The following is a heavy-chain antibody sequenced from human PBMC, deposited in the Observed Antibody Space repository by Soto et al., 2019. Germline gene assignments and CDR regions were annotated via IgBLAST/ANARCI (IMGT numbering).Heavy chain of an antibody. J-gene: IGHJ5*02. CDR1: EFTFGAYD. V-gene: IGHV3-11*01. Sequence: QVQLVESGEALFNLEGSLRLSFAASEFTFGAYDMTWIRQAAGKGLEWVSYISTSGNIKYYAESVEGRFTISRDNAKNSLYLQMNSLRADDTAVYFCARNGGTFDPWGQGTLVTVSS. D-gene: IGHD3-16*01. CDR3: ARNGGTFDP. CDR2: ISTSGNIK.